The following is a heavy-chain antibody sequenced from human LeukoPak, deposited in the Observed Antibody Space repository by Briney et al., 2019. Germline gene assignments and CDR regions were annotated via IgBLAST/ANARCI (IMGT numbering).Heavy chain of an antibody. D-gene: IGHD2-21*02. CDR3: AKEAVAYCGGDCHTTP. CDR2: ISGSGGST. J-gene: IGHJ5*02. V-gene: IGHV3-23*01. Sequence: PGGSLRLSCAASGFTFSSYAMSWVRQAPGKGLEWVSAISGSGGSTYYADSVKGRFTISRDNSKNTLYLQMNSLRAEDTAVYYCAKEAVAYCGGDCHTTPWGQGTLVTVSS. CDR1: GFTFSSYA.